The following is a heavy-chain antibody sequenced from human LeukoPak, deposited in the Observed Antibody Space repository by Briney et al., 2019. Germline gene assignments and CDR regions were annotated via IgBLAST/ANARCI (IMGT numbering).Heavy chain of an antibody. Sequence: GGSLRLSCAASGFTFSSYEMNWVRQAPGKGLEWISSISSSGSTIVYADSVKGRFTVSRDNAKNSLYLQMNSLRTEDTAVYYCARDFSLTYWGQGTLVTVSS. CDR3: ARDFSLTY. V-gene: IGHV3-48*03. J-gene: IGHJ4*02. CDR2: ISSSGSTI. D-gene: IGHD2/OR15-2a*01. CDR1: GFTFSSYE.